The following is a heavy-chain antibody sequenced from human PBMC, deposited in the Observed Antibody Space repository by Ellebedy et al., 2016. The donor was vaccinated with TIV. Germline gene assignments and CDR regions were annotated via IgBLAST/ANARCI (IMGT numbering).Heavy chain of an antibody. CDR1: GFTFRSYW. Sequence: GESLKISCTASGFTFRSYWMYWVRKAPGKGLDWVSVIFTSDVTSYTDSVRGRFTISRDTYKNTVNLQMNSLRVEDTAIYYCAVVDFCWGQGTLVTVSS. V-gene: IGHV3-53*01. CDR2: IFTSDVT. CDR3: AVVDFC. J-gene: IGHJ4*02. D-gene: IGHD2-15*01.